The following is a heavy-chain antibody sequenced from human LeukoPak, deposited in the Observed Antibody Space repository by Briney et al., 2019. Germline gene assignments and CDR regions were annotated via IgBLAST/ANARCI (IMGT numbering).Heavy chain of an antibody. J-gene: IGHJ4*02. V-gene: IGHV3-30*04. D-gene: IGHD3-3*01. CDR2: ISYDGSNK. CDR1: GFTFSSYA. Sequence: GGSLRLSWAASGFTFSSYAMHWVRQAPGKGLEWGAGISYDGSNKYSADSVKGRFTISRDNSKNTLYLQMNSLRAEDTAVYYCARDPTYYDFWSGYYFDYWGQGTLVTVSS. CDR3: ARDPTYYDFWSGYYFDY.